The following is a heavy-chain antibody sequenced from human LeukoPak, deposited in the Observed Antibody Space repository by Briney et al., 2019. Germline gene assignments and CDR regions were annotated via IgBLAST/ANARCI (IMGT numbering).Heavy chain of an antibody. V-gene: IGHV3-7*01. CDR1: GFTFSSYW. D-gene: IGHD4-23*01. CDR3: ARGRPHGNDY. CDR2: INHNGNVN. J-gene: IGHJ4*02. Sequence: PGGSLRLSCAASGFTFSSYWMNWARQAPGKGLEWVASINHNGNVNYYVDSVKGRFTISRGNAKNTLYLQMNSLRVEDTAVYYCARGRPHGNDYWGQGTLVTVSS.